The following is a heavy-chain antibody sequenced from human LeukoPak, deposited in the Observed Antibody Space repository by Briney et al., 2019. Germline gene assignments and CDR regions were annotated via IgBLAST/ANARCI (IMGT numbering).Heavy chain of an antibody. CDR2: INPNSGGT. D-gene: IGHD6-6*01. V-gene: IGHV1-2*02. CDR3: ARGIAARY. CDR1: GYTFTSYG. Sequence: GASVKVSCKASGYTFTSYGISWVRQAPGQGLEWMGWINPNSGGTNYAQKFQGRVTMTRDTSISTAYMELSWLRSDDTAMYYCARGIAARYWGQGTLVTVSS. J-gene: IGHJ4*02.